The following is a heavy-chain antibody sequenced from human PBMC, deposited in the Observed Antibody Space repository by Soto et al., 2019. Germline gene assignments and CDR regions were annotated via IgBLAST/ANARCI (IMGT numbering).Heavy chain of an antibody. CDR3: AFRLGDPGRLYFDD. D-gene: IGHD3-16*01. CDR2: IFYSGST. J-gene: IGHJ4*02. CDR1: GGSISSGGYY. V-gene: IGHV4-31*03. Sequence: QVQLQESGPGLVKPSQTLSLTCTVSGGSISSGGYYWSWIRQHPGKGLEWIGYIFYSGSTYYNPSLTSRVTVSVDTSKNPFSLKLSSVTAADTAVYYCAFRLGDPGRLYFDDWGQGTLVTVSS.